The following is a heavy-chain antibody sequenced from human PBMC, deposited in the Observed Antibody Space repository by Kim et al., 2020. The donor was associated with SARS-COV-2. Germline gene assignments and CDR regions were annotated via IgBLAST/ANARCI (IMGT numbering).Heavy chain of an antibody. CDR3: ATFAHYDILTGRKSDFDY. CDR2: FDPEDGET. Sequence: ASVKVSCKVSGYTLTELSMHWVRQAPGKGLEWMGGFDPEDGETIYAQKFQGRVTMTEDTSTDTAYMELSSLRSEDTAVYYCATFAHYDILTGRKSDFDYWGQGTLVTVSS. D-gene: IGHD3-9*01. CDR1: GYTLTELS. V-gene: IGHV1-24*01. J-gene: IGHJ4*02.